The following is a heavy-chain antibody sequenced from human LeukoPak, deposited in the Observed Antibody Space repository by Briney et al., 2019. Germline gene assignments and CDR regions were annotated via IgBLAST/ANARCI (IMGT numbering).Heavy chain of an antibody. CDR3: ARGNPTDYDILTGYGDFDY. Sequence: GASVKVSCKASGYTFTSYYMHWVRQAPGQGLEWMGWISAYNGNTNYAQKLQGRVTMTTDTSTSTAYMELRSLRSDDTAVYYCARGNPTDYDILTGYGDFDYWGQGTLVTVSS. CDR2: ISAYNGNT. V-gene: IGHV1-18*04. CDR1: GYTFTSYY. D-gene: IGHD3-9*01. J-gene: IGHJ4*02.